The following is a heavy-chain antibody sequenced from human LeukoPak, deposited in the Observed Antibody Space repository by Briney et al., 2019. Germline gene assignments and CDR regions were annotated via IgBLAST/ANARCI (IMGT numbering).Heavy chain of an antibody. J-gene: IGHJ4*02. V-gene: IGHV3-53*05. D-gene: IGHD3-3*02. CDR1: GFTVTDNY. CDR2: IYGGGDT. Sequence: GGSLRLSCAASGFTVTDNYMNWVRQSSGKGLEWVSVIYGGGDTNYADSVKGRFIISRDNSKNTLYLQMNSLRAEDTAVYYCARAVATFAPPDYWGQGTLVTVSS. CDR3: ARAVATFAPPDY.